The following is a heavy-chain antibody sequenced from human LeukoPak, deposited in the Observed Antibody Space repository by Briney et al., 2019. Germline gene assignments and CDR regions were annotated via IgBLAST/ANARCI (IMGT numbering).Heavy chain of an antibody. Sequence: PGGSLRLSCAASGFTVSSNCMYWVRQAPGRGLEWVSVIYSGGTTYYADSVKGRFTISRDNSNNTLFLQMNSLTAEDTAVYYCARDGASTFSGTYWGQGTLVTVSS. CDR1: GFTVSSNC. CDR2: IYSGGTT. CDR3: ARDGASTFSGTY. V-gene: IGHV3-66*01. D-gene: IGHD3-16*01. J-gene: IGHJ4*02.